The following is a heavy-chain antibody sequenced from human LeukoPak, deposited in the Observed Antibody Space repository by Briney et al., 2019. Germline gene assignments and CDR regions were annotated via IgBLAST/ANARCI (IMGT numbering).Heavy chain of an antibody. CDR1: GFTVSSNY. D-gene: IGHD3-10*01. CDR2: IYSGGTT. J-gene: IGHJ4*02. CDR3: GLGSGRSDFDY. Sequence: GGSLRLSCAASGFTVSSNYMNWVRQAPGKGLEWVSVIYSGGTTYYADSVKGRFIISRDNSKNTLYLQMNSLRAEDTAVYYCGLGSGRSDFDYWGQGTLVTVSS. V-gene: IGHV3-53*01.